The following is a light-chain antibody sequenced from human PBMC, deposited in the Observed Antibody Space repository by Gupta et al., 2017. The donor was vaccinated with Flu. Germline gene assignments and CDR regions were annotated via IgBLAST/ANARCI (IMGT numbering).Light chain of an antibody. Sequence: SSVLTQAPSIDVAPGQTARITCGGNNIGAKEVHWYQQRPGQAPVVVVYDNDDRPSGIPERFSGSKFGNTATLTIRGVEAGDEAGYYCQVWDRGNNHPVFGGGTKLTVL. V-gene: IGLV3-21*02. CDR1: NIGAKE. J-gene: IGLJ2*01. CDR2: DND. CDR3: QVWDRGNNHPV.